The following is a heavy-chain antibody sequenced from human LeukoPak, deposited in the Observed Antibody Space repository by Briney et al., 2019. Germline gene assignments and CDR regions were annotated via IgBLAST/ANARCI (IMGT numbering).Heavy chain of an antibody. D-gene: IGHD3-22*01. J-gene: IGHJ4*02. CDR2: INHSGST. V-gene: IGHV4-34*01. CDR1: GGSFSGYY. Sequence: PSETLSLTCAVYGGSFSGYYWSWIRQPPGKGLEWIGEINHSGSTNYNPSLKSRVTISVDTSKNQFSLKLSSVTAADTAVYYCARDRALYDRSGYYYTEDDYWGQGTLVTVSS. CDR3: ARDRALYDRSGYYYTEDDY.